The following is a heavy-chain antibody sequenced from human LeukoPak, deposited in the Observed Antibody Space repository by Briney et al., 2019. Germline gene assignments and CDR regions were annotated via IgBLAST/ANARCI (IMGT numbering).Heavy chain of an antibody. J-gene: IGHJ6*03. CDR1: GFTFTGNS. CDR3: VRETGTIGYYMDV. V-gene: IGHV3-74*01. D-gene: IGHD2-15*01. Sequence: GGSLRLSCAASGFTFTGNSMHWVHQGPGKGLVRVARIHRDGGMTRYADSVEGRFTISRDNAKNTLYLQMNSLRAEDTAIYYCVRETGTIGYYMDVWGKGTTVTVSS. CDR2: IHRDGGMT.